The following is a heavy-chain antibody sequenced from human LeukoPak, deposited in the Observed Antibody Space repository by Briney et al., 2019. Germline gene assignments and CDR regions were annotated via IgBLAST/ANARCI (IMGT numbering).Heavy chain of an antibody. CDR3: AGSNLTAANIDY. Sequence: PSETLSLTCTVSGGSISSYYWSWIRQPPGKGLEWIGYIYYSGSTNYNPSLKSRVTISVDTSKNQFSLKLSSVTAADTAVYYCAGSNLTAANIDYWGQGTLVTVSS. V-gene: IGHV4-59*01. CDR2: IYYSGST. CDR1: GGSISSYY. J-gene: IGHJ4*02. D-gene: IGHD6-13*01.